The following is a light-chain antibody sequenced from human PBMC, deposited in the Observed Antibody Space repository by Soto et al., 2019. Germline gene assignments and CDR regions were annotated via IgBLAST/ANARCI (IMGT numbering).Light chain of an antibody. J-gene: IGKJ5*01. CDR1: QFLSSY. Sequence: ELVLTQSPATLSLSPGERATLSCRASQFLSSYLAWYQQKPGQPPRLLIYDTSNRAAGVTARFSGSRSGTDFTLTISSLEPEDFAVYFCHQRNKFGQGTRLEIK. CDR2: DTS. V-gene: IGKV3-11*01. CDR3: HQRNK.